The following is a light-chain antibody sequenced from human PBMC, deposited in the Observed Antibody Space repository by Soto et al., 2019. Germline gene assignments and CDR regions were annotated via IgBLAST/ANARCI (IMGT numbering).Light chain of an antibody. V-gene: IGKV3-20*01. J-gene: IGKJ1*01. Sequence: EIVLTQSPATLSLSPGERATLSCRSSQSVSSSYLAWYQQKPGQAPRLLIYGASSRATGIPDRFSGRGYGTHFNLTISRLQPADVPVICCQQYVSSPGTFGQGTKVEIK. CDR1: QSVSSSY. CDR3: QQYVSSPGT. CDR2: GAS.